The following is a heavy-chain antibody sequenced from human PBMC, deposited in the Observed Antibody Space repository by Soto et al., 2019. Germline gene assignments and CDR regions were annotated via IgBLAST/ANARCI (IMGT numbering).Heavy chain of an antibody. V-gene: IGHV3-23*01. CDR2: ISGSGGST. J-gene: IGHJ5*02. CDR3: AKDPRLYYDFWSGYYRPNWFDP. CDR1: GGTFSSYA. Sequence: GGSMRLSCAAAGGTFSSYARSWVRQAPGKGLEWVSAISGSGGSTYYADSVKGRFTISRDNSKNTLYLQMNSLRAEDTAVYYCAKDPRLYYDFWSGYYRPNWFDPWGQGTLVTVSS. D-gene: IGHD3-3*01.